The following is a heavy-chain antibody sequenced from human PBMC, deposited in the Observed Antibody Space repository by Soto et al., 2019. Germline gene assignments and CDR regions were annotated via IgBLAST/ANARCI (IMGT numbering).Heavy chain of an antibody. Sequence: QVHLQESGPGLVKPSETLSLTCTVSGGSINSYYWTWIRQPAGKGLEWIGRIYTSGSTNYNPSLKSRVTMSIDTSKNQISLNLNSVTAADTAVYYCARVGMTGTVLGSWFDPWGQGTLVTVSS. CDR3: ARVGMTGTVLGSWFDP. D-gene: IGHD3-9*01. V-gene: IGHV4-4*07. CDR1: GGSINSYY. J-gene: IGHJ5*02. CDR2: IYTSGST.